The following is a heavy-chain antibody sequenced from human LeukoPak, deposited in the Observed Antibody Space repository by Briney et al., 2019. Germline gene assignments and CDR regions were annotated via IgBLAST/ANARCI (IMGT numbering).Heavy chain of an antibody. D-gene: IGHD6-6*01. Sequence: SETLSLTCTVSGGSISSSSYYWGWIRQPPGKGLERIGSIYYSGSTYYNPSLKSRVTISVDTSKNQFSLKLSSVTAADTAVYYCARPAQRGYSSSSEVDYWGQGTLVTVSS. CDR1: GGSISSSSYY. CDR3: ARPAQRGYSSSSEVDY. J-gene: IGHJ4*02. V-gene: IGHV4-39*01. CDR2: IYYSGST.